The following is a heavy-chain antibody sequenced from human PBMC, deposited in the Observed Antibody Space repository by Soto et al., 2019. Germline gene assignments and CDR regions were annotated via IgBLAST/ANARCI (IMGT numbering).Heavy chain of an antibody. CDR1: GYSLSELS. V-gene: IGHV1-24*01. J-gene: IGHJ4*02. CDR2: FDPEDGET. Sequence: ASVKVSCKGAGYSLSELSVHWVRQAPGKGLEWMGGFDPEDGETIYAQKFQGRVTMTEDTSTDTAYMELSSLRSEDTAVYYCATDPFDYWGQGTLVTVSS. CDR3: ATDPFDY.